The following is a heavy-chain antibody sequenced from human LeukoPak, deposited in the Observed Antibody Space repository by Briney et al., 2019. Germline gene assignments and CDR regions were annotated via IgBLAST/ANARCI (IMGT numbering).Heavy chain of an antibody. CDR3: ARDRIKYYDSSGYGGIDY. Sequence: PGGSLRLSCAASGFTFSSYSMNWVRQAPGKGLEWVSSISSSSYIYYADSVKGRFTISRDNAKNSLYLQMNSLRAEDTAVYYCARDRIKYYDSSGYGGIDYWGQGTLVTVSS. J-gene: IGHJ4*02. D-gene: IGHD3-22*01. CDR1: GFTFSSYS. CDR2: ISSSSYI. V-gene: IGHV3-21*01.